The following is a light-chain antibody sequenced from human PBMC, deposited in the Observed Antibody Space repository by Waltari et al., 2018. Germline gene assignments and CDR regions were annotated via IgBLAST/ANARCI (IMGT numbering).Light chain of an antibody. Sequence: QSALTQPRPVSGSPGQSVTIPCTGTSSDVGRYNSVSWYQHHPGQAPQVIIYGVNKRPSGVPARVSASKSGNTASLNISGLQVDDEAEYYCCSYVDSYSFIFGGGTKLTVL. J-gene: IGLJ2*01. CDR1: SSDVGRYNS. V-gene: IGLV2-11*01. CDR3: CSYVDSYSFI. CDR2: GVN.